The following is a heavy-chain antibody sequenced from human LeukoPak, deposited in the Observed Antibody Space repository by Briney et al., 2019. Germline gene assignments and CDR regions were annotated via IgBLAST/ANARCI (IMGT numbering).Heavy chain of an antibody. V-gene: IGHV3-21*01. D-gene: IGHD3-10*01. CDR2: ISSSSSYI. CDR1: GFTFSTYS. J-gene: IGHJ4*02. CDR3: ARASRFLPDY. Sequence: GGSLRLSCAASGFTFSTYSMNWVRQAPGKGLEWVSSISSSSSYISYADSVKGRFTISRDNARNSLCLQTNSLRAEDTAVYYCARASRFLPDYWGQGTLVTVSS.